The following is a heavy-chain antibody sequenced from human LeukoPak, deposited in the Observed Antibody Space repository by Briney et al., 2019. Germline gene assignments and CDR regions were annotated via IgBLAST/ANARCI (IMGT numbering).Heavy chain of an antibody. CDR2: ISVSPGNT. CDR3: AKSRQYDILTGPYNWFDP. J-gene: IGHJ5*02. CDR1: GFTFSSYA. D-gene: IGHD3-9*01. V-gene: IGHV3-23*01. Sequence: PGGSLRLSCAASGFTFSSYALSWVRQAPGKGLEWVSVISVSPGNTYYADSVKGRFTISRDNFKNTLSLQMNSLRVDDTAVYYCAKSRQYDILTGPYNWFDPWGQGTLVTVSS.